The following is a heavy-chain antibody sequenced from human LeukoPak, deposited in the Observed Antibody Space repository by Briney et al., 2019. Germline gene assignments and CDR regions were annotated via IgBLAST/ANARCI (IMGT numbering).Heavy chain of an antibody. J-gene: IGHJ4*02. Sequence: PGGSLRLSCAASGFTFSSYAMSWVRQAPGTGLEWVSSIRVSGAYTFYADSVKGRFTISRDNSKNTLYLQMNSLRAEDTAVYYCSREIRPAGTDSWGQGTLVTVSS. D-gene: IGHD6-13*01. CDR1: GFTFSSYA. CDR2: IRVSGAYT. CDR3: SREIRPAGTDS. V-gene: IGHV3-23*01.